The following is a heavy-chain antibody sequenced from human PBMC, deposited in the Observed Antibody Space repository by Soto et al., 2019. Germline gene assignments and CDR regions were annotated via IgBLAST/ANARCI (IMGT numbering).Heavy chain of an antibody. V-gene: IGHV3-30*18. CDR1: GFTLSSYG. Sequence: GGSLRLSCAASGFTLSSYGMHWVRQAPGKGLEWVAVISYDGSNKYYADSVKGRFTISRDNSKNTLYLQMNSLRAEDTAVYYCAKGSDCSGGSCYAFDIWGQGTMVTVSS. CDR2: ISYDGSNK. CDR3: AKGSDCSGGSCYAFDI. J-gene: IGHJ3*02. D-gene: IGHD2-15*01.